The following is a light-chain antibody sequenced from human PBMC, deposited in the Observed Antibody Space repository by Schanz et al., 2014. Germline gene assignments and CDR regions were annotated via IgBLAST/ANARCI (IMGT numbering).Light chain of an antibody. J-gene: IGLJ3*02. Sequence: QSALTQPPSASGSPGQSVTISCTGTSSDVGGYNYVSWYQQYPGKAPKLMIYEVNKRPSGVPDRFSGSKSVNTASLTVSGLQAEDEAEYYCSSNVGSNNLQFGGGTKLPVL. CDR1: SSDVGGYNY. V-gene: IGLV2-8*01. CDR3: SSNVGSNNLQ. CDR2: EVN.